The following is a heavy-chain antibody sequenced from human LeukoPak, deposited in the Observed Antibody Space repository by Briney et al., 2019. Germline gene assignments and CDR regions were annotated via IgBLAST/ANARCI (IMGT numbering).Heavy chain of an antibody. V-gene: IGHV4-61*02. CDR2: IYTSGST. D-gene: IGHD2-15*01. CDR3: ARTHESVAAGLDP. J-gene: IGHJ5*02. CDR1: GGSISSGSYY. Sequence: PSETLSLTCTVSGGSISSGSYYWSWIRQPAGKGLEWIGRIYTSGSTNYNPSLKSRVTISVDTSKNQFSLKLSSVTAADTAVYYCARTHESVAAGLDPWGQGSLVTVSS.